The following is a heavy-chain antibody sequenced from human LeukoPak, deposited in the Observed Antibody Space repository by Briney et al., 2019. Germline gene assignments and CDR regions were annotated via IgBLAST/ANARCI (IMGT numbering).Heavy chain of an antibody. CDR3: AKSKGSSSGAFDI. CDR2: INGSGDTT. D-gene: IGHD2-2*01. CDR1: GFTFSSYA. J-gene: IGHJ3*02. V-gene: IGHV3-23*01. Sequence: GASLRLSCAASGFTFSSYAMSWVRQAPGKGLEWVSTINGSGDTTYYADSVKGRFTISRDNSKNTLYLQMNSLRVEDTAVYYCAKSKGSSSGAFDIWGQGTMVTVSS.